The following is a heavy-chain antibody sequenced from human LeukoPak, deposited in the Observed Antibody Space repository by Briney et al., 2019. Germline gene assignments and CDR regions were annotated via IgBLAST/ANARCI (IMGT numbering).Heavy chain of an antibody. V-gene: IGHV4-59*01. Sequence: SETLSLTCTVSGDSISTYYWSWIRQAPGKGLEWIGYVYYTGSTNHNPSLRSRVTISVDTSNNQFSLKMSSVTAADTAVYYCARARIAVSYLDYWGRGALVTVSS. CDR1: GDSISTYY. CDR2: VYYTGST. CDR3: ARARIAVSYLDY. J-gene: IGHJ4*02. D-gene: IGHD6-6*01.